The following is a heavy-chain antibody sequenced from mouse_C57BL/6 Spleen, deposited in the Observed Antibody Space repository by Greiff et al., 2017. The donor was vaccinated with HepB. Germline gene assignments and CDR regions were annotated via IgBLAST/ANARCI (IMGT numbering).Heavy chain of an antibody. D-gene: IGHD2-3*01. CDR1: GYTFTSYW. J-gene: IGHJ2*01. Sequence: QVHVKQPGAELVRPGSSVKLSCKASGYTFTSYWMHWVKQRPIQGLEWIGNIDPSDSETHYNQKFKDKATLTVDKSSSTAYMQLSSLTSEDSAVYYCARRDGYYYFDYWGQGTTLTVSS. V-gene: IGHV1-52*01. CDR3: ARRDGYYYFDY. CDR2: IDPSDSET.